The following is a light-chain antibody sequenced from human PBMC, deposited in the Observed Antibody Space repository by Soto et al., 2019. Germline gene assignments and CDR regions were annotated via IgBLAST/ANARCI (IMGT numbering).Light chain of an antibody. V-gene: IGLV2-14*01. Sequence: QSALTQPASVSGSLGQSITISCTGTRTDIGGYNYVSWYQQYPGKAPKLVICEVTSRPSGISDRFSGSKSGNTASLTISGLQAEDEADYFCTSYTNSKAYSLFGGGTKLTVL. CDR3: TSYTNSKAYSL. CDR2: EVT. J-gene: IGLJ2*01. CDR1: RTDIGGYNY.